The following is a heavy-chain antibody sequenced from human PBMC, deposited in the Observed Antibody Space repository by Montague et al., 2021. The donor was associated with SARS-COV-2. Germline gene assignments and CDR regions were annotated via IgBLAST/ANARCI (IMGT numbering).Heavy chain of an antibody. CDR3: ARGALFYDSSGYYSDAFDI. CDR1: GGSISSYY. D-gene: IGHD3-22*01. V-gene: IGHV4-4*07. CDR2: IYTSGST. J-gene: IGHJ3*02. Sequence: SETLSLTCTVSGGSISSYYWSRIRQSAGKGLEWIGRIYTSGSTNYDPSLKSRVTMSVDTSKNQFSLKLSSVTAADTAVYYCARGALFYDSSGYYSDAFDIWGQGTMVTVSS.